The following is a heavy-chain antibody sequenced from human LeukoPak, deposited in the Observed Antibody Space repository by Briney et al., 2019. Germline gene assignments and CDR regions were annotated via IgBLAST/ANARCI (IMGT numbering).Heavy chain of an antibody. CDR1: GVSISSYY. Sequence: PSETLSLTCTVSGVSISSYYWSWIRQPPGKGLEWIGYIYYSGSTNYNPSLKSRVTISVDTSKNQFSLKLSSVTAADTAVYYCARGSYDSSGYYYGSWFDPWGQGTLVTVSS. J-gene: IGHJ5*02. CDR3: ARGSYDSSGYYYGSWFDP. CDR2: IYYSGST. V-gene: IGHV4-59*01. D-gene: IGHD3-22*01.